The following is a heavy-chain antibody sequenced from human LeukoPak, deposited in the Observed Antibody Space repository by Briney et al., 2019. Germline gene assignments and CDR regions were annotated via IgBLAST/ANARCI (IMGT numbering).Heavy chain of an antibody. D-gene: IGHD3-10*01. V-gene: IGHV1-18*01. CDR3: ARDHDYGSGSNNWFDP. J-gene: IGHJ5*02. CDR1: GYTFTSYG. Sequence: ASVKVSCKASGYTFTSYGISWVRQAPGQGLEWMGWISAYNGNTNYAQKLQGRVTMTTDTSTSTAYMELRSLRSDDTAVYYCARDHDYGSGSNNWFDPWGQGTLVTVSS. CDR2: ISAYNGNT.